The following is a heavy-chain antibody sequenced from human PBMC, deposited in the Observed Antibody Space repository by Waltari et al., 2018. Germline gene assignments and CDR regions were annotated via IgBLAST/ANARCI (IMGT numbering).Heavy chain of an antibody. V-gene: IGHV3-74*01. J-gene: IGHJ4*02. CDR1: GLTFSGYW. CDR2: IKGDGIGV. Sequence: EVQLVESGGGLVQPGGSLRLSCAASGLTFSGYWIHVVRQAPGEGLVWVSRIKGDGIGVNYADSVKGRFTISRDNAKNTVYLQMNSLRAEDTAVYYCARANPADFDYWGQGVLVTVSS. CDR3: ARANPADFDY.